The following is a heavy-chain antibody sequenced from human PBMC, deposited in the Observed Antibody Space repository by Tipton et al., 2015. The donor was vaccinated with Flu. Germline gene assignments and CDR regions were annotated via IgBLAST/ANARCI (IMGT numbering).Heavy chain of an antibody. Sequence: LRLSCTVSGGSVSSRSHYWGWIRQPPGKGLEWIGSIYYSGSTYYNPSLKSRVTISVDTSKNQFSLKLSSVTAADTAVYYCALAGDILTGYYSGWFDPWGQGTLVTVSS. V-gene: IGHV4-39*07. J-gene: IGHJ5*01. D-gene: IGHD3-9*01. CDR3: ALAGDILTGYYSGWFDP. CDR2: IYYSGST. CDR1: GGSVSSRSHY.